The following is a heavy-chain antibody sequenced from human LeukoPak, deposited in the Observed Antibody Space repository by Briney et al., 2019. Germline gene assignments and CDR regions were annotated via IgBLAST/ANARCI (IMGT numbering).Heavy chain of an antibody. J-gene: IGHJ5*02. CDR1: GGTFSSYA. Sequence: ASVKVSCKASGGTFSSYAISWVRQAPGQGLEWMGGIIPIFGTANYAQKFQGRVTTTADESTSTAYMELSSLRSEDTAVYYCARVPPYSGSYYGVPRRFDHWGQGTLVTVSS. CDR2: IIPIFGTA. D-gene: IGHD1-26*01. V-gene: IGHV1-69*13. CDR3: ARVPPYSGSYYGVPRRFDH.